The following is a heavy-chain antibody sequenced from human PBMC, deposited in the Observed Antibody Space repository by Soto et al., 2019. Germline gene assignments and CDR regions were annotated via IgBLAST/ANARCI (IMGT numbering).Heavy chain of an antibody. J-gene: IGHJ4*02. V-gene: IGHV1-18*01. CDR1: GYTFTSYG. Sequence: GASVKVSCKASGYTFTSYGISWVRQAPGQGLEWMGWISAYNGNTNYAQKLQGRVTMTTDTATSTAYMELRSLRSDDTAVYYCARDGIIEGATEFDYWGQGTLVTVSS. D-gene: IGHD1-26*01. CDR2: ISAYNGNT. CDR3: ARDGIIEGATEFDY.